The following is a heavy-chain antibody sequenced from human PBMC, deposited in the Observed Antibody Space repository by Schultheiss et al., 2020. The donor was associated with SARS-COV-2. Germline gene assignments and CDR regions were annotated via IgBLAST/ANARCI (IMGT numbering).Heavy chain of an antibody. CDR3: ARDQKVTMTVGRGMDV. CDR2: IYYSGST. Sequence: SETLSLTCTVSGGSISSYYWSWIRQPPGKGLEWIEYIYYSGSTYYNPSLKSRVTISVDTSKNQFSLKLSSVTAADTAVYYCARDQKVTMTVGRGMDVWGQGTTVTVSS. CDR1: GGSISSYY. D-gene: IGHD3-22*01. J-gene: IGHJ6*02. V-gene: IGHV4-59*12.